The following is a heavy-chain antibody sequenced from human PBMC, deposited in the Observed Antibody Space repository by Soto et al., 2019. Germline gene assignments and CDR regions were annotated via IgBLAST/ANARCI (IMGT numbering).Heavy chain of an antibody. Sequence: SETLSLTCTVSGGSISSYYWSWIRQPPGKGLEWIGYIYYSGSTNYNPSLKSRVTISVDTSKNQFSLKLSSVTAADTAVYYCARKYYDFWSGYYINWFDPWGQGTLVTVSS. V-gene: IGHV4-59*01. CDR3: ARKYYDFWSGYYINWFDP. CDR2: IYYSGST. CDR1: GGSISSYY. D-gene: IGHD3-3*01. J-gene: IGHJ5*02.